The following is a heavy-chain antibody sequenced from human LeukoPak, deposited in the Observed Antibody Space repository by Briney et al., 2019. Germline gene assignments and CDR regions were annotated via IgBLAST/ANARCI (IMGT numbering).Heavy chain of an antibody. CDR2: ISSSGSTI. D-gene: IGHD3-22*01. V-gene: IGHV3-48*03. Sequence: GGSLRLSCAASGFTFSSYEMNWVRQAPGKGLEWVSYISSSGSTIYYADSVKGRFTLSRDNAKNSLYLQMNSLRAEDTAVYYCARAPRRLLQGWFDPWGQGTLVTVSS. J-gene: IGHJ5*02. CDR3: ARAPRRLLQGWFDP. CDR1: GFTFSSYE.